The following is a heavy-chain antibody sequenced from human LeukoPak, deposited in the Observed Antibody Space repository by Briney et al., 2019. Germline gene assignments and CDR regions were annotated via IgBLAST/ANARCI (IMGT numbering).Heavy chain of an antibody. CDR2: IYYSGST. J-gene: IGHJ5*02. CDR3: ARDSGDIVVVPAAANWFDP. D-gene: IGHD2-2*01. V-gene: IGHV4-39*02. CDR1: GDSISSSSSY. Sequence: SETLSLTCTVSGDSISSSSSYWGWIRQPPGEGLEWIGSIYYSGSTYYNTSLKSRVTISVDTSRNQFSLKLSSVTAADTAVYYCARDSGDIVVVPAAANWFDPWGQGTLVTVSS.